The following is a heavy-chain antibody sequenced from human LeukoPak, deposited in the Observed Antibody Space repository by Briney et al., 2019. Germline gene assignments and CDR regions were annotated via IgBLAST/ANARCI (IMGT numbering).Heavy chain of an antibody. CDR3: ARDQEIGSYFYYY. J-gene: IGHJ4*02. D-gene: IGHD1-26*01. CDR2: ISAYNGNT. Sequence: ASVKVSCKASGYTFTSYGISWVRPAPGQWLEWMGWISAYNGNTNYAQKPQGRVTMTTDTSTSTAYMELRSLRSDDTAVYYCARDQEIGSYFYYYWGQGTLVTVSS. CDR1: GYTFTSYG. V-gene: IGHV1-18*01.